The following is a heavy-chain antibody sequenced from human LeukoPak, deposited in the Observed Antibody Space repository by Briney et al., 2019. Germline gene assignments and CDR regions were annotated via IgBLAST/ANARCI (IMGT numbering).Heavy chain of an antibody. Sequence: PSETLSLTCAVSGYSLTNHYWIWIRQPPGKGLEWIGEILHTGSTNYNPSFKSRVTISIDTSKNQFFLTLTSVTAADTAVYFCARGPAAFHPWGQGTLVTVSS. D-gene: IGHD6-13*01. V-gene: IGHV4-34*12. J-gene: IGHJ5*02. CDR3: ARGPAAFHP. CDR2: ILHTGST. CDR1: GYSLTNHY.